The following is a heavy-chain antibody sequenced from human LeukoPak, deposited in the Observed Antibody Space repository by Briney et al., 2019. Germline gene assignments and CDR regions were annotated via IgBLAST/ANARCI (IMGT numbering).Heavy chain of an antibody. CDR3: AKSSIMFAAGRLGSIDF. CDR2: IRRDGSHK. V-gene: IGHV3-30*02. Sequence: PGGSLRLSCAAAGFSFNDFAMGLVRPAPRKGLGWVALIRRDGSHKYYAHSIKGRFTISRVNSKNTLYLQMSSLRAEDTAVYYCAKSSIMFAAGRLGSIDFWGQGTLVTVSS. CDR1: GFSFNDFA. J-gene: IGHJ4*02. D-gene: IGHD6-25*01.